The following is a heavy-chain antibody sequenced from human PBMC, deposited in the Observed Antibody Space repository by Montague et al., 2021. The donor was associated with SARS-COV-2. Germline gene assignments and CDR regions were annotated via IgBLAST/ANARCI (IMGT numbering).Heavy chain of an antibody. Sequence: SETLSLTCTLSGGSIRSSSYFWGWFRQPPGQRLEWIGTISYSGSTYYXPSLKSRVTISADTSKNQFSLNLSSVTAADTAVYFCGLGRGFAVGNHYYYSYGLDVWGQGTTVTVSS. CDR2: ISYSGST. D-gene: IGHD3-10*01. J-gene: IGHJ6*02. V-gene: IGHV4-39*07. CDR1: GGSIRSSSYF. CDR3: GLGRGFAVGNHYYYSYGLDV.